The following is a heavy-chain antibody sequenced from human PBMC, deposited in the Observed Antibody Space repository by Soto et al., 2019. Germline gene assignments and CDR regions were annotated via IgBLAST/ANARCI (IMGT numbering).Heavy chain of an antibody. CDR3: ARERWLQSFFDF. D-gene: IGHD5-12*01. V-gene: IGHV4-31*03. CDR2: IYSSGST. CDR1: GGSISSGGHY. Sequence: KTSETLSLTCTVSGGSISSGGHYWNWIRQHPGRGLEWIGDIYSSGSTYYNPSLHSRVTISVDTSKNQFSLRLTSVTAAATAVYYCARERWLQSFFDFWGQGTLVTVSS. J-gene: IGHJ4*02.